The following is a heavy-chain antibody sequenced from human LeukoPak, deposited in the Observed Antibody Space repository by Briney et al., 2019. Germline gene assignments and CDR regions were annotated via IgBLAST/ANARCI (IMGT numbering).Heavy chain of an antibody. CDR3: ARAPLSGTYYTDAFDI. CDR1: GGSISTNNW. J-gene: IGHJ3*02. CDR2: IHHSGST. Sequence: SGTLSLTCAVSGGSISTNNWWTWIRQPPGKGLEWIGEIHHSGSTDYNPSLKSRVTISPDKSKNQFSLTLTSVTAADTAVYFCARAPLSGTYYTDAFDIWGQGTMVTVSS. D-gene: IGHD1-26*01. V-gene: IGHV4-4*02.